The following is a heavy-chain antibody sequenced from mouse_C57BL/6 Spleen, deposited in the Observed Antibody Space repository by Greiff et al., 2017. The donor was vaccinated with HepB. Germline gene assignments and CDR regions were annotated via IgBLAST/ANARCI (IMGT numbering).Heavy chain of an antibody. CDR2: ISSGSSTI. V-gene: IGHV5-17*01. CDR3: AGGLLRSYAMDY. Sequence: DVMLVESGGGLVKPGGSLKLSCAASGFTFSDYGMHWVRQAPEKGLEWVAYISSGSSTIYYADTVKGRFTISRDNAKNTLFLQMTSLRSEDTAMYYCAGGLLRSYAMDYWGQGTSVTVSS. J-gene: IGHJ4*01. D-gene: IGHD1-1*01. CDR1: GFTFSDYG.